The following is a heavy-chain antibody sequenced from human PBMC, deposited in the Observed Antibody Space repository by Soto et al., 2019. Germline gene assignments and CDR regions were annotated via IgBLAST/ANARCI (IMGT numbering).Heavy chain of an antibody. D-gene: IGHD5-18*01. CDR2: LYSSGTT. J-gene: IGHJ6*02. V-gene: IGHV3-53*02. CDR3: ARDWSKFSYNYPYCYAMDA. Sequence: EVQLVETGGGLIQPGGSLRLSCTVSGFSVTTSYINWVRQAPGKGLEWVSILYSSGTTYYADSVRGRVTVSRDDSKNTLFLHMNSLGADDTAVYYCARDWSKFSYNYPYCYAMDAWGQGTTVTVSS. CDR1: GFSVTTSY.